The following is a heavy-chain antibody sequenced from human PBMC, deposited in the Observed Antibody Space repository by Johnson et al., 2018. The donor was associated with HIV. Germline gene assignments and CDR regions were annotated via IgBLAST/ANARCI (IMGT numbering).Heavy chain of an antibody. V-gene: IGHV3-7*05. J-gene: IGHJ3*02. CDR1: GFTFSSYW. CDR2: IKQDGSEK. CDR3: ARAYGDYEDAFDI. Sequence: VQLVESGGGVVQPGRSLRLSCAASGFTFSSYWMSWVRQAPGKGLEWVANIKQDGSEKYYVDSVKGRFTISRDNAKNSLYLQMNSLRAEDTAVYYCARAYGDYEDAFDIWGQGTMVTVSS. D-gene: IGHD4-17*01.